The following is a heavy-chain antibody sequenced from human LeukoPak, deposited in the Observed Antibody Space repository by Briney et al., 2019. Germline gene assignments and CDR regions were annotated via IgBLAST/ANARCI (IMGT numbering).Heavy chain of an antibody. Sequence: ASVKDSCKSSGDTFYNYPISWVRQAPGQGLEWMGHIILLFGSTHYAQNFHGRLTISADESTRTAFMELSSLRSEDTALYYCAREMESLANGFDLWGQGTMVTVSS. CDR3: AREMESLANGFDL. CDR2: IILLFGST. J-gene: IGHJ3*01. CDR1: GDTFYNYP. D-gene: IGHD3-3*01. V-gene: IGHV1-69*01.